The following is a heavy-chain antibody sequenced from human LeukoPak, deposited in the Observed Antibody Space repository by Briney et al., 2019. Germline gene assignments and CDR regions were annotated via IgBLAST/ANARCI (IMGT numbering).Heavy chain of an antibody. D-gene: IGHD4-11*01. V-gene: IGHV3-11*01. CDR1: GLTFRDYY. CDR3: TTYMTTPVNCNY. CDR2: ISNSGSII. Sequence: GGSLRLSCAASGLTFRDYYMSWIRQTPGKGLEWVSYISNSGSIIHYADSVKGRFTISRDNAKNSLNLQMNSLRAEDTAVYYCTTYMTTPVNCNYWGQGTLVTVSS. J-gene: IGHJ4*02.